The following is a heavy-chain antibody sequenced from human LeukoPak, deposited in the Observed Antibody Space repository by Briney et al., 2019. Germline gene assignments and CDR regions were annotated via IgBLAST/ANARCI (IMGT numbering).Heavy chain of an antibody. CDR2: INPNSGGT. CDR1: GYTFTGYY. Sequence: GASVKVSCKASGYTFTGYYMHWVRQAPGQGLEWMGWINPNSGGTNYAQKFQGRVTMTRNTSISTAYMELSSLRSEDTAVYYCASRFSRPKRAYAFDIWGQGTMVTVSS. J-gene: IGHJ3*02. CDR3: ASRFSRPKRAYAFDI. D-gene: IGHD2-2*01. V-gene: IGHV1-2*02.